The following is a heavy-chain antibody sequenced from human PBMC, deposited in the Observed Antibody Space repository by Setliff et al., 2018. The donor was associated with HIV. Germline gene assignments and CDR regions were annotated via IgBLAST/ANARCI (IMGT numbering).Heavy chain of an antibody. CDR1: GFAFDDYH. J-gene: IGHJ6*02. Sequence: SLKISCAASGFAFDDYHMHWVRQGQGKGLQWVAGISWNSGVIEYAGSVKGRFTVSRDNARKSLYLEIKSLRTEDTAVYYCVKDAQYFDNSGNYDYGLDVWGQGTTVTVS. CDR3: VKDAQYFDNSGNYDYGLDV. V-gene: IGHV3-9*01. D-gene: IGHD3-22*01. CDR2: ISWNSGVI.